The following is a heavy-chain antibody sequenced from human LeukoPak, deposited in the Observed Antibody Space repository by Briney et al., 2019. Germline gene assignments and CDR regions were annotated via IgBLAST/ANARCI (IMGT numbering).Heavy chain of an antibody. CDR1: GFTFSSYA. V-gene: IGHV3-23*01. Sequence: GGSLRLSCAASGFTFSSYAMSWVRQAPGKGLEWVSAISGSGGSTYYADSVKGRFTISRDNSKNTLYLQMSSLRAEDTAVYYCAKASYYYDSSGYYYLSYFDLWGRGTLVTVSS. D-gene: IGHD3-22*01. CDR2: ISGSGGST. CDR3: AKASYYYDSSGYYYLSYFDL. J-gene: IGHJ2*01.